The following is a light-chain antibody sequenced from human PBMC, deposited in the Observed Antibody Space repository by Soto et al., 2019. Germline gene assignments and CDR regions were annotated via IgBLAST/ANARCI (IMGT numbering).Light chain of an antibody. CDR1: QDISRW. Sequence: DIQMTQSPSSVSASVGDRVTITCRASQDISRWLAWYQQKPGTAPKLLIYAASSWQSGVPSRFSGSGSGTDFTLTISSLQPEDCATYFCQQSNSFPLTFGGGTKVEI. CDR3: QQSNSFPLT. J-gene: IGKJ4*01. V-gene: IGKV1-12*01. CDR2: AAS.